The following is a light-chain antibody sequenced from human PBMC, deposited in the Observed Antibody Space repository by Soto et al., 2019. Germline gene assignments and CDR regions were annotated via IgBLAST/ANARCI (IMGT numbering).Light chain of an antibody. V-gene: IGLV2-14*01. J-gene: IGLJ3*02. CDR1: SSDVGGYNY. Sequence: QSALTQPASVSGSPGQSITISCTGTSSDVGGYNYVSWYQQHPGKAPKLMIYDNSNRPSGVSNRFSGSKSGNTASLTISGAQAEDEADYYCSAYRSSGPQVFGGGTQLTVL. CDR2: DNS. CDR3: SAYRSSGPQV.